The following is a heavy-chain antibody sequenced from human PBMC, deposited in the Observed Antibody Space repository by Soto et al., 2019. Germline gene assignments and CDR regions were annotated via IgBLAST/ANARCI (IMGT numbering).Heavy chain of an antibody. CDR1: GGSISKRNYF. D-gene: IGHD2-21*01. V-gene: IGHV4-39*02. J-gene: IGHJ4*02. CDR3: ARLGWGNGDSDY. Sequence: QLQLQESGPGLVKSSETLSLTCTVSGGSISKRNYFWGWIRQAPGKGLEWIASILYSGTTSYNSSLKSRVAISVDTSKNHFSLELNSVTAADTAVYYCARLGWGNGDSDYWGQGTLVTVSS. CDR2: ILYSGTT.